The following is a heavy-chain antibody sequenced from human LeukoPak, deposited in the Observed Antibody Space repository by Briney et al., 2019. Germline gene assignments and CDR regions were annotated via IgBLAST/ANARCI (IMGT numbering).Heavy chain of an antibody. CDR2: ISYDGSNK. J-gene: IGHJ3*01. D-gene: IGHD6-19*01. CDR3: AKGGSSGWYESFD. Sequence: GGSLRLSCAASGFTFSSYGMHWVRQAPGKGLEWVAVISYDGSNKYYADSVKGRFTISRDNSKNTLYLQMNSLRAEDTAVYYCAKGGSSGWYESFDWGQGTVVTVSS. CDR1: GFTFSSYG. V-gene: IGHV3-30*18.